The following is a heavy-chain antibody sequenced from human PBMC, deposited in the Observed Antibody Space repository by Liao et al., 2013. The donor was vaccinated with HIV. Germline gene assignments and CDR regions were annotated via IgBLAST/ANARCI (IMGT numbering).Heavy chain of an antibody. Sequence: QVQLQQWGAGLLKPSETLSLTCAVYGGSFSGYYWSWVRQPPGKGLEWIGEINQSGSTNYNPSLKSQVTISVDTSKKQFSLKLRSVTAADTAVYYCASQGVAGASPLFDSWGRGTLVTVSS. D-gene: IGHD6-19*01. CDR1: GGSFSGYY. CDR2: INQSGST. J-gene: IGHJ4*02. V-gene: IGHV4-34*02. CDR3: ASQGVAGASPLFDS.